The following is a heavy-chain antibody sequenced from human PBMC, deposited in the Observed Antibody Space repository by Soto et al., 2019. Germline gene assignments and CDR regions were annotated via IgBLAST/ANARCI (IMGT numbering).Heavy chain of an antibody. CDR1: GGSINSDDYY. CDR2: IYNNENT. D-gene: IGHD2-2*01. V-gene: IGHV4-30-4*01. CDR3: ARRYCSATSCLNWFDP. Sequence: SETLSLTCTVSGGSINSDDYYWGWIRQSPERGLGWIGYIYNNENTYYNPSLASRVTISLDTSKNQFSLKLTSVTAADAAVYYCARRYCSATSCLNWFDPWGQGTLVTVSS. J-gene: IGHJ5*02.